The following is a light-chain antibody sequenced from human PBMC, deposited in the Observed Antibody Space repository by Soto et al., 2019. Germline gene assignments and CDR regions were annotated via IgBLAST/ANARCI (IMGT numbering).Light chain of an antibody. Sequence: EIVLTQSPATLSLPPGERATLSCRASQSVSSYLAWYQQKPGQAPRLLIYDASNRATGIPARFSGSGSGTDFTLTISSLQSEDFAVYYCQQYYNWPITFGQGTRLEI. CDR2: DAS. J-gene: IGKJ5*01. CDR3: QQYYNWPIT. V-gene: IGKV3-11*01. CDR1: QSVSSY.